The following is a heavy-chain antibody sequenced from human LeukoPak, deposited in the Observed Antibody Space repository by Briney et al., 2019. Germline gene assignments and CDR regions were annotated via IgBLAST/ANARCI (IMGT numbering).Heavy chain of an antibody. V-gene: IGHV4-61*02. Sequence: KTSETLSLTCTVSGGSISSGSYHWSWIRQPAGKGLEWIGRINTSGRTNYNPSLESRVTISVDTSKNQFSPNLSSVTAADTAVYYCARTLLPATRGAFDIWGQGTMVTVSS. CDR2: INTSGRT. J-gene: IGHJ3*02. CDR1: GGSISSGSYH. CDR3: ARTLLPATRGAFDI. D-gene: IGHD2-2*01.